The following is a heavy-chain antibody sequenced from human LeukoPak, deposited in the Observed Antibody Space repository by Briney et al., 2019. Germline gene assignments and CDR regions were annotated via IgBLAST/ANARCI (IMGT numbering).Heavy chain of an antibody. Sequence: SETLSLTCAVYGGSFSGYYWSWIRQPPGKGLEWIGEINHSGSTNYNPSLKSRVTISVDTSKNQFSLKLSSVTAADTAVYYCAGASTYDFWSGYYGPPFDYWGQGTLVTVSS. V-gene: IGHV4-34*01. D-gene: IGHD3-3*01. CDR2: INHSGST. J-gene: IGHJ4*02. CDR1: GGSFSGYY. CDR3: AGASTYDFWSGYYGPPFDY.